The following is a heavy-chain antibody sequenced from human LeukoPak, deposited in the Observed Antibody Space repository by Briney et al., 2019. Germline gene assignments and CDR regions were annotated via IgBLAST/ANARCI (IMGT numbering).Heavy chain of an antibody. J-gene: IGHJ3*02. Sequence: PGGSLRLSCAASGFTVSSSYMSWVRQAPGKGLERVSVLYSGGSTDYADSVKGRFTISRDKSKNTLYLQMNSLRAEDTAVYYCARSHRGSNSLSFDIWGQGTKVTVSS. CDR2: LYSGGST. V-gene: IGHV3-53*01. CDR3: ARSHRGSNSLSFDI. CDR1: GFTVSSSY. D-gene: IGHD1-26*01.